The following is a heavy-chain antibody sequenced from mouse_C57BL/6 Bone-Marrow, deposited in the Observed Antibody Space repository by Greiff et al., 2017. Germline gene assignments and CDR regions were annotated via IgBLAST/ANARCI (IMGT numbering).Heavy chain of an antibody. CDR1: GFTFTDYY. CDR3: ARSLITTVVAFDY. D-gene: IGHD1-1*01. Sequence: EVKLVESGGGLVQPGGSLSLSCAASGFTFTDYYMSWVRQPPGKALEWLGFIRNKANGYTTEYSASVKGRFTISRDNSQSILYLQMNALRAEDSATYYCARSLITTVVAFDYWGQGTNLTVSS. J-gene: IGHJ2*01. CDR2: IRNKANGYTT. V-gene: IGHV7-3*01.